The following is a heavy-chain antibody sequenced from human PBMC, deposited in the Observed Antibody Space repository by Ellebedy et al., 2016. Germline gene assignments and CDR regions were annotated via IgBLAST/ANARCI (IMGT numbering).Heavy chain of an antibody. CDR1: GVSISSGGYF. Sequence: LRLSXTVSGVSISSGGYFWNWIRQHPGKGLEWIGHIYYSERSFDNPSLKSRVAISVDTSKNRFSLKLSSVTAADTAVYYCARRLWSNPENYFYGMDVWGQGTTVTVSS. CDR2: IYYSERS. J-gene: IGHJ6*02. D-gene: IGHD5-18*01. V-gene: IGHV4-31*03. CDR3: ARRLWSNPENYFYGMDV.